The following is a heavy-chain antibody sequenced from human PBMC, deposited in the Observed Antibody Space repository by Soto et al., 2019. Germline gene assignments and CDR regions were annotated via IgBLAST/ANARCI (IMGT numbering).Heavy chain of an antibody. CDR1: GYTFTSYD. V-gene: IGHV1-8*01. Sequence: ASVKVSCKASGYTFTSYDINWVRQATRQGLEWMGWMNPNSGNTGYAQKFQGRVTMTRNTSISTAYMELSSLRSEDTAVYYCARRYSSGWYKYYYYYYGMDVWGQGTTVTVSS. J-gene: IGHJ6*02. CDR3: ARRYSSGWYKYYYYYYGMDV. D-gene: IGHD6-19*01. CDR2: MNPNSGNT.